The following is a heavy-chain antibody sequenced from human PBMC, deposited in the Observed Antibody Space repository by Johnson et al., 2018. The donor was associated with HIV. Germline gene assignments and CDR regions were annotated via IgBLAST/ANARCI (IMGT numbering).Heavy chain of an antibody. CDR1: GFTFSSYG. CDR2: ISYDGSNK. D-gene: IGHD6-6*01. V-gene: IGHV3-30*18. CDR3: AKGGEYSSSWSAFDI. J-gene: IGHJ3*02. Sequence: QVQLVESGGGVVQPGRSLRLSCAASGFTFSSYGMHWVRQAPGKGLEWVAVISYDGSNKYYADSVKGRFTISRDNSKNTLYLQMNSLRAEDTAVYYCAKGGEYSSSWSAFDIWGQGTMVTVPS.